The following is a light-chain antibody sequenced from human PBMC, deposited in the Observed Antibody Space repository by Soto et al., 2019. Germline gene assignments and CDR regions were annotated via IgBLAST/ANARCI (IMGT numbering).Light chain of an antibody. Sequence: YELTQPPSVSVAPGQTAKITCGGNSIGSKSVHWYQQKAGQAPVLVVHDDSDRPSGIPERFSGSNSANTATLTISRVEAGDEADYYCQVWESSSDQVVFAGGTKVTVL. CDR1: SIGSKS. CDR2: DDS. CDR3: QVWESSSDQVV. V-gene: IGLV3-21*02. J-gene: IGLJ2*01.